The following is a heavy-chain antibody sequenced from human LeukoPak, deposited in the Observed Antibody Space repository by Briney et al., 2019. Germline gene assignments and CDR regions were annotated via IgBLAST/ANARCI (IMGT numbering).Heavy chain of an antibody. D-gene: IGHD1-26*01. CDR3: ARDMWELYAFDI. V-gene: IGHV1-18*01. CDR1: GYTFTSYG. CDR2: ISAYNGNT. Sequence: ASVKVSCKASGYTFTSYGISWVRQAPGQGLEWMGWISAYNGNTNYAQKLQGRVTMTTDTSTSTAYMELRNLRSDDTAVYYCARDMWELYAFDIWGQGTMVTVSS. J-gene: IGHJ3*02.